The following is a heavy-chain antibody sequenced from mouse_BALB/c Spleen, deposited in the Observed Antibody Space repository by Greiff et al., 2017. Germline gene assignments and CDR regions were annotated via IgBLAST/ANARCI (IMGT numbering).Heavy chain of an antibody. J-gene: IGHJ1*01. CDR3: ARRGDYGYDGWYFDV. CDR1: GYTFTSYV. CDR2: INPYNDGT. D-gene: IGHD2-2*01. V-gene: IGHV1-14*01. Sequence: VQLQQSGPELVKPGASVKMSCKASGYTFTSYVMHWVKQKPGQGLEWIGYINPYNDGTKYNEKFKGKATLTSDKSSSTAYMELSSLTSEDSAVYYCARRGDYGYDGWYFDVWGAGTTVTVSS.